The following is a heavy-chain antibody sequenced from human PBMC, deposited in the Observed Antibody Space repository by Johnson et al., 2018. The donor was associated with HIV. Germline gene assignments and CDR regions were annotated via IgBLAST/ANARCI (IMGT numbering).Heavy chain of an antibody. CDR1: GFTVSSNY. CDR2: ISYDGSNK. CDR3: AKEVPVYSYGYYDAFDI. V-gene: IGHV3-30*18. Sequence: QVQLVESGGGLVQPGGSLRLSCAASGFTVSSNYMSWVRQAPGKGLEWVAVISYDGSNKYYADSVKGRFTISRDNSKNTLYLQMNSLRAEDTAVYYCAKEVPVYSYGYYDAFDIWGQGTMVTVSS. D-gene: IGHD5-18*01. J-gene: IGHJ3*02.